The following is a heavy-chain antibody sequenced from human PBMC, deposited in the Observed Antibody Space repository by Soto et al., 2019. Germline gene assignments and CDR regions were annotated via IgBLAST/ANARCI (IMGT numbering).Heavy chain of an antibody. Sequence: GGSLRLSCAASGFTFSSYAMHWVRQAPGKGLEWVAVISYDGSNKYYADSVKGRFTISRDNSKNTLYLQMNSLRAEDTAVYYCAREKDYYDSSGYFPYWGQGT. CDR1: GFTFSSYA. CDR2: ISYDGSNK. D-gene: IGHD3-22*01. CDR3: AREKDYYDSSGYFPY. V-gene: IGHV3-30-3*01. J-gene: IGHJ4*02.